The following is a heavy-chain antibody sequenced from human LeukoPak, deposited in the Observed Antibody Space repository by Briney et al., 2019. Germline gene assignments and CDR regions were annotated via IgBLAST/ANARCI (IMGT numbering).Heavy chain of an antibody. Sequence: TGGSLRLSCAASGLTVSINYMTWLRQAPEKGLKWVSVIYTDGRTYYADSVRGRFTIPRDNSKNTVYLQINTLATEDTAVYYCARVDTGRGGGWVPFDYWGQGTPVTVSS. CDR2: IYTDGRT. J-gene: IGHJ4*02. D-gene: IGHD3-10*01. CDR3: ARVDTGRGGGWVPFDY. V-gene: IGHV3-66*02. CDR1: GLTVSINY.